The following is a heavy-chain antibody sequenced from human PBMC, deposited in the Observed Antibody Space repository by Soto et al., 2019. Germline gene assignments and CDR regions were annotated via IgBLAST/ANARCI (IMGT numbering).Heavy chain of an antibody. CDR1: GFTFSSSA. V-gene: IGHV3-23*01. J-gene: IGHJ4*02. D-gene: IGHD2-8*01. CDR3: AGGLYYGQNDF. CDR2: ISGSGDTT. Sequence: EVQLLESGGGLVQPGGSLRLSCAASGFTFSSSAMRWVRQAPGKGLNWVSAISGSGDTTHYADSVKGRFTISRDNSKNTLQLQLNSLRAEDTAIYYCAGGLYYGQNDFWGQGTLVTVSS.